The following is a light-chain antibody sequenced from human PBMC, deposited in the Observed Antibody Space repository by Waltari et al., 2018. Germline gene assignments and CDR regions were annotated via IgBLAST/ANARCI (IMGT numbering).Light chain of an antibody. CDR2: KAS. Sequence: DIQMTQSPYTLSASVEDRVTITCRASQNINTYLAWYQQKPGKTPKLLISKASSLESGVPSICGGSGSGTDFTLTLSSLQPDDFATYVCQQYNSLFPFGPGTKVDVK. CDR3: QQYNSLFP. CDR1: QNINTY. V-gene: IGKV1-5*03. J-gene: IGKJ3*01.